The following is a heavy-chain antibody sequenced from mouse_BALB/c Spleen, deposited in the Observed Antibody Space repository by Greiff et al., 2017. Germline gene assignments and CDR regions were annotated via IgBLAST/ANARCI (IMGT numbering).Heavy chain of an antibody. J-gene: IGHJ2*01. CDR2: ISNGGGST. CDR3: ARHYRYDEGVFDY. D-gene: IGHD2-14*01. Sequence: EVHLVESGGGLVQPGGSLKLSCAASGFTFSSYTMSWVRQTPEKRLEWVAYISNGGGSTYYPDTVKGRFTISRDNAKNTLYLQMSSLKSEDTAMYYCARHYRYDEGVFDYWGQGTTLTVSS. V-gene: IGHV5-12-2*01. CDR1: GFTFSSYT.